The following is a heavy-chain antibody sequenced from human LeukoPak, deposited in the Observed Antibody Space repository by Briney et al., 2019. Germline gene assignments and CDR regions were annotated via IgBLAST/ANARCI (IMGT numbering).Heavy chain of an antibody. CDR1: GGSISSGDYY. D-gene: IGHD2-2*01. CDR3: AGYCSSTSCYPLYYFDY. CDR2: IYYSGST. J-gene: IGHJ4*02. Sequence: PSQTLSLTCTVSGGSISSGDYYWSWIRQPPGKGLEWIGYIYYSGSTYYNPSLKSRVTISVDTSKNQFSLKLSSVTAADTAVYYCAGYCSSTSCYPLYYFDYGGQGTLVTVSS. V-gene: IGHV4-30-4*08.